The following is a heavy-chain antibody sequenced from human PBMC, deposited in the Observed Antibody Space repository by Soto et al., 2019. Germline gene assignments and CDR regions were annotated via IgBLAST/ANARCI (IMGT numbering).Heavy chain of an antibody. CDR1: GDSISRSPYY. CDR2: MSYSGST. CDR3: SRRAPEGFDP. J-gene: IGHJ5*02. V-gene: IGHV4-39*01. Sequence: KPSETLSLTCTVSGDSISRSPYYWAWIRQPPGKGLEWIGSMSYSGSTYYNPSLKSRVTIFIDTPKNQLSLKLTSVTAADTAVYYCSRRAPEGFDPWGQGTLVTVSS.